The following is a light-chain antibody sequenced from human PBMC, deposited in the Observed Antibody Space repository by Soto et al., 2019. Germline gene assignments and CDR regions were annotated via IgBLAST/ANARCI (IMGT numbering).Light chain of an antibody. V-gene: IGKV3-15*01. Sequence: EIVRTQSPATLSVSPGERATLSCRASQSVSSNLAWYQQKPGQAPRLLIYGASNRATGIPARFSGSGSGTEFTLAISSLQSEDFAVYYCQQYHKWPPLTFGGGTKVEIK. J-gene: IGKJ4*01. CDR1: QSVSSN. CDR2: GAS. CDR3: QQYHKWPPLT.